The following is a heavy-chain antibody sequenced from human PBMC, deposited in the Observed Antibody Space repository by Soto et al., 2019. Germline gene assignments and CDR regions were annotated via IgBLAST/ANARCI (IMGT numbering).Heavy chain of an antibody. Sequence: SETLSLTCAVYGGSFSGYYWSWIRQPPGKGLEWIGEINHSGSTNYNPSLKSRVTISVDTSKNQFSLKLSSVTAADTAVYYCARGLYYYGMDVWGQGTTVTVSS. CDR3: ARGLYYYGMDV. CDR1: GGSFSGYY. V-gene: IGHV4-34*01. J-gene: IGHJ6*02. CDR2: INHSGST.